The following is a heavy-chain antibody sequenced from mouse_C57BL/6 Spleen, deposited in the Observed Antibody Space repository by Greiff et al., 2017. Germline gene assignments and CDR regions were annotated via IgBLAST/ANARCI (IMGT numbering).Heavy chain of an antibody. CDR3: ARQHYYGSSYFDY. J-gene: IGHJ2*01. D-gene: IGHD1-1*01. CDR1: GFTFSSYT. V-gene: IGHV5-9*01. CDR2: ISGGGGNT. Sequence: EVNLVESGGGLVKPGGSLKLSCAASGFTFSSYTMSWVRQTPEKRLEWVATISGGGGNTYYPDSVKGRFTISRDNAKNTLYLQMSSLRSEDTALYYCARQHYYGSSYFDYWGQGTTLTVSS.